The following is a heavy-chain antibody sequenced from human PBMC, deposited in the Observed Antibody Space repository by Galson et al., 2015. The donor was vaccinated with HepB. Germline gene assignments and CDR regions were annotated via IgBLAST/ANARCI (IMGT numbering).Heavy chain of an antibody. CDR1: GYTFTSYY. CDR2: INPSGGST. V-gene: IGHV1-46*01. J-gene: IGHJ3*02. D-gene: IGHD5-12*01. CDR3: ARVWGAAFGRGSNIVATILWGAFDI. Sequence: SVKVSCKASGYTFTSYYMHWVRQAPGQGLEWMGIINPSGGSTSYAQKFQGRVTMTRDTSTSTVYMELSSLRSEDTAVYYCARVWGAAFGRGSNIVATILWGAFDIWGQGTMVTVSS.